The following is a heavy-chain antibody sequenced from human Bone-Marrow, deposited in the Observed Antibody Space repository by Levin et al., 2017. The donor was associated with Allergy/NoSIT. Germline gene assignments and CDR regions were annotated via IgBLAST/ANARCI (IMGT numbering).Heavy chain of an antibody. Sequence: SQTLSLTCTVSGGSINNVNYYWTWIRQRPGQGLEWIGYISYGGGIDYNPSLKRRVTISGDTSKNQVSLELGSVTAADTAVYFCASSASGSTTFDYWGQGTLVTVSS. V-gene: IGHV4-31*03. CDR2: ISYGGGI. D-gene: IGHD3-10*01. CDR1: GGSINNVNYY. CDR3: ASSASGSTTFDY. J-gene: IGHJ4*02.